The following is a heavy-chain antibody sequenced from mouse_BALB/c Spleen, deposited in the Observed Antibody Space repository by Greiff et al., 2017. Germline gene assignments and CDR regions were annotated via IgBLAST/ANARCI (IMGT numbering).Heavy chain of an antibody. CDR2: IYPGNVNT. CDR3: ARGDGMGVMDD. V-gene: IGHV1S56*01. D-gene: IGHD2-3*01. J-gene: IGHJ4*01. CDR1: GYTFTSYY. Sequence: VQLQQSGPELVKPGASVRISCKASGYTFTSYYIHWVKQRPGQGLEWIGWIYPGNVNTKYNEKFKGKATLTADKSSSTAYMQLSSLTSEDSAVYFCARGDGMGVMDDWGQGTSVTVSS.